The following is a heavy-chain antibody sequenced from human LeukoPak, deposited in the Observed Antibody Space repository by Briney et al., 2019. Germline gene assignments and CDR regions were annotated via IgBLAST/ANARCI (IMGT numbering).Heavy chain of an antibody. CDR1: GDSLTGYY. J-gene: IGHJ4*02. CDR3: ARGGAARPDY. V-gene: IGHV3-11*04. Sequence: LSLTCTVSGDSLTGYYWGWIRQPPGKGPEWVSYISSNTRTIDYADSVKGRFTISRDNSKNSLYLQMNSLRAEDTAVYYCARGGAARPDYWGQGSLVTVSS. CDR2: ISSNTRTI. D-gene: IGHD6-6*01.